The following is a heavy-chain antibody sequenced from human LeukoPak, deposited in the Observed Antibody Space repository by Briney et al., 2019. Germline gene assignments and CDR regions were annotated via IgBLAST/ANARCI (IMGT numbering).Heavy chain of an antibody. Sequence: SVKVSCKASGGTFSSYTISWVRQAPGQGLEWMGRIIPILGIANYAQKFQGRVTITADKSTSTAYMELSSLRSEDTAVYYCALQPSFAGTKGFDYWGQGTLVTVSS. CDR1: GGTFSSYT. J-gene: IGHJ4*02. CDR3: ALQPSFAGTKGFDY. D-gene: IGHD1-7*01. V-gene: IGHV1-69*02. CDR2: IIPILGIA.